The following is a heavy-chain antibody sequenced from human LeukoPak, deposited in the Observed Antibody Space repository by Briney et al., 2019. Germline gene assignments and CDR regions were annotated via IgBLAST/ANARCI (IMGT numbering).Heavy chain of an antibody. CDR2: INHSGST. J-gene: IGHJ3*02. CDR3: ARDNYYDSSGYFLGI. CDR1: GGSFSGYY. D-gene: IGHD3-22*01. V-gene: IGHV4-34*01. Sequence: SETLSLTCAVYGGSFSGYYWSWIRQPPGKGLEWIGEINHSGSTNYNPSLKSRVTISVDTSKNQFSLKLSSVTAADTAVYYCARDNYYDSSGYFLGIWGQGTMVTVSS.